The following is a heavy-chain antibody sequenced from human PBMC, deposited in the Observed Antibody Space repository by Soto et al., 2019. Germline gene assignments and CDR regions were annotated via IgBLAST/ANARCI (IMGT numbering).Heavy chain of an antibody. CDR1: GFTFSSYS. CDR3: ARGPYSYDSSGFDY. V-gene: IGHV3-48*02. J-gene: IGHJ4*02. CDR2: ISSSSSTI. Sequence: GXSLRLSCAASGFTFSSYSINWVHQAPGKGLEWVSYISSSSSTIYYADSVKGRFTISRDNAKNSLYLQMNSLRDEDTAVYYCARGPYSYDSSGFDYWGQGTLVTVSS. D-gene: IGHD3-22*01.